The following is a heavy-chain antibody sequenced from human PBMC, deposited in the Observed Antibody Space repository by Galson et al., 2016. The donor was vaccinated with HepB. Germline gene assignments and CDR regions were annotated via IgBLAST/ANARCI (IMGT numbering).Heavy chain of an antibody. D-gene: IGHD3-3*01. Sequence: SLRLSCAASGFSFSTYGMHWVRQAPGKGPEWVASISYDGSTKWYANSVRGRFTMSRDNSMNTLLLQMDSLRGENTAVYYCVKDSAYYDFWSRNWYFDLWGRGTLVTVSS. V-gene: IGHV3-30*18. CDR2: ISYDGSTK. J-gene: IGHJ2*01. CDR1: GFSFSTYG. CDR3: VKDSAYYDFWSRNWYFDL.